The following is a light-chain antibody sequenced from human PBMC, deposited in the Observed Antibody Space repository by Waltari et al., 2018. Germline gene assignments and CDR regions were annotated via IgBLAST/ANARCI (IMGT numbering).Light chain of an antibody. CDR3: SSYAGSNNWV. CDR1: SSDVGGYNY. Sequence: QSALTQPPSASGSPGQSVTISCTGTSSDVGGYNYVPGYQQPPGKAPKLMIDEVSKRPSGVPDRFSGSKSGNTASLTVSGLQAEDEADYYCSSYAGSNNWVFGGGTKLTVL. J-gene: IGLJ3*02. V-gene: IGLV2-8*01. CDR2: EVS.